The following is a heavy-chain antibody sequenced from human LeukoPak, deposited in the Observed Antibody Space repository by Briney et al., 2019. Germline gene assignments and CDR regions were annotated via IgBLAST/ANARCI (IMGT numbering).Heavy chain of an antibody. D-gene: IGHD3-16*01. V-gene: IGHV4-61*02. CDR2: IYTSGST. CDR3: ATSRGRWAYYFDY. Sequence: SETLSLTCTGSGGSISSGSYYWSWIRQPAGKGLEWIGRIYTSGSTNYNPSLKSRVTISVDTSKNQFSLKLSSVTAADTAVYYCATSRGRWAYYFDYWGQGTLVTVSS. CDR1: GGSISSGSYY. J-gene: IGHJ4*02.